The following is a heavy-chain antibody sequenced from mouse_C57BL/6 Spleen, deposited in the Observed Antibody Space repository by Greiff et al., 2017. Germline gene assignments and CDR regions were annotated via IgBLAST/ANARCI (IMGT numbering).Heavy chain of an antibody. J-gene: IGHJ2*01. CDR1: GYTFTSYW. D-gene: IGHD2-3*01. CDR3: TRDNYDGPRGYFDY. V-gene: IGHV1-72*01. Sequence: QVQLQQPGAELVKPGASVKLSCKASGYTFTSYWMHWVKQRPGQGLEWIGRIDPNSGGTKYNEKFKSKATLTVDKSSSTAYMQLRSLTSEDSAVYYCTRDNYDGPRGYFDYWGKGTTLTVSS. CDR2: IDPNSGGT.